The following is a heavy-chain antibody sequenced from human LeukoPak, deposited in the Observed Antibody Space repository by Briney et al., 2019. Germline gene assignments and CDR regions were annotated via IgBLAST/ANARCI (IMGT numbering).Heavy chain of an antibody. CDR1: GGSITSYY. D-gene: IGHD6-19*01. CDR3: ARDLRLSPYSGGWPLDY. V-gene: IGHV4-59*12. Sequence: SETLSLTCTVSGGSITSYYWSWIRQPPGKGLEWIGSIYYSGSTNYNPSLKSRITISVDTSKNQFSLKLSSVTAADTAVYYCARDLRLSPYSGGWPLDYWGQGTLVTVSS. CDR2: IYYSGST. J-gene: IGHJ4*02.